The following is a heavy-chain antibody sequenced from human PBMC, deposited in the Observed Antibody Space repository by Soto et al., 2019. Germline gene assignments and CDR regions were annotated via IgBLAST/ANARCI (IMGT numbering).Heavy chain of an antibody. CDR3: ARSSPAAYYYGSGSYSHDYGMDV. CDR1: GFTFSSYD. J-gene: IGHJ6*02. D-gene: IGHD3-10*01. Sequence: GSLRLSCAASGFTFSSYDMHWVRQATGKGLEWVSAIGTAGDTYYPGSVKGRFTISRENAKNSLYLQMNSLRAGDTAVYYCARSSPAAYYYGSGSYSHDYGMDVWGQGTTVTVSS. V-gene: IGHV3-13*01. CDR2: IGTAGDT.